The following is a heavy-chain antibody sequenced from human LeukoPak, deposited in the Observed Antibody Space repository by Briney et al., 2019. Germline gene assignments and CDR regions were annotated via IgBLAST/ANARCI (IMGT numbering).Heavy chain of an antibody. Sequence: ASVKVSCKTSGYTFTTYNINWVRQAPGQGLEWMGWISGYNGNTNYAQKLQGRVTMTTDTSTSTAYMELRSLKSDDTAVYYCASLKNYYDSSGYLVTDAFDIWGQGTMVTVSS. J-gene: IGHJ3*02. CDR1: GYTFTTYN. CDR3: ASLKNYYDSSGYLVTDAFDI. V-gene: IGHV1-18*01. D-gene: IGHD3-22*01. CDR2: ISGYNGNT.